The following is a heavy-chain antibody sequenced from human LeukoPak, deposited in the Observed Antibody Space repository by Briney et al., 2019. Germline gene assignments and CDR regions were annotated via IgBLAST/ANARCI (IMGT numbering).Heavy chain of an antibody. CDR2: IRYDGSNK. CDR3: AKDLTRSSPFDY. Sequence: GGSLRVACAASGFTFRSYGMHWVRQAPGKGLEWVAFIRYDGSNKYYADSVKGRFTISRDNSKNTLYLQMNSLRAEDTAVYYCAKDLTRSSPFDYWGQGTLVTVSS. V-gene: IGHV3-30*02. J-gene: IGHJ4*02. D-gene: IGHD6-13*01. CDR1: GFTFRSYG.